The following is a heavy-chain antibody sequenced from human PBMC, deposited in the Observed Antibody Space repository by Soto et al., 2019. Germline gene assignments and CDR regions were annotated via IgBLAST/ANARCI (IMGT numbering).Heavy chain of an antibody. V-gene: IGHV3-30*19. CDR2: TSYDGSNT. CDR1: GFIFRSYV. D-gene: IGHD3-16*01. CDR3: ARWGTTGGLDV. Sequence: QVQLVESGGGVVQPGTSLRLSCVGSGFIFRSYVIHWVRQAPGKGLEWVALTSYDGSNTYYDDSVKGRFTISRDNSRNTVDLQMDSLRLEDTALYYCARWGTTGGLDVGGQGTLVSVSS. J-gene: IGHJ4*02.